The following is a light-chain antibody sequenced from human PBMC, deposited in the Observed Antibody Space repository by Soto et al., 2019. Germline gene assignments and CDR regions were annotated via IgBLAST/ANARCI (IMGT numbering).Light chain of an antibody. CDR1: QDISNY. CDR2: DAS. CDR3: QQYDNLPLT. V-gene: IGKV1-33*01. Sequence: DIQMTQSPSSLSASVGDRVTITCQASQDISNYLNWYQQKPGKAPKLLIYDASNLQTGVPSRFSGGGSGKNFTFTIFSLQPEDIATYYCQQYDNLPLTFGGGTKVEIK. J-gene: IGKJ4*01.